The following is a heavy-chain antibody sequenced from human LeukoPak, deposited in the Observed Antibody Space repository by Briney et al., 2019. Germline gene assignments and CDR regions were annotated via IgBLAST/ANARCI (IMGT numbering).Heavy chain of an antibody. V-gene: IGHV3-69-1*01. Sequence: GGSPRLSCTSSGITFSDYSMNWVRQAPGKGLEWVSYISSSSTTYYADSVRGRFTISRDNVKNSLYLQMSSLRAEDSAVYYCASFTVVGSYYYYMGVWGNGTTVTVSS. CDR1: GITFSDYS. CDR2: ISSSSTT. CDR3: ASFTVVGSYYYYMGV. J-gene: IGHJ6*03. D-gene: IGHD3-10*01.